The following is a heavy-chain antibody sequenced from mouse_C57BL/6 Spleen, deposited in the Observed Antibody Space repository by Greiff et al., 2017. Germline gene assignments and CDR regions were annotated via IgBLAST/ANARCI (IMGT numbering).Heavy chain of an antibody. CDR3: ARRWVLGFYYFDY. D-gene: IGHD2-3*01. CDR1: GYTFTDYN. V-gene: IGHV1-18*01. Sequence: VQLQQSGPELVKPGASVKIPCKASGYTFTDYNMDWVKQSHGKSLEWIGDINPNNGGTIYNQKFKGKATLTVDKSSTTAYMERRSLTSEDTAVYYCARRWVLGFYYFDYWGQGTTLTVSS. CDR2: INPNNGGT. J-gene: IGHJ2*01.